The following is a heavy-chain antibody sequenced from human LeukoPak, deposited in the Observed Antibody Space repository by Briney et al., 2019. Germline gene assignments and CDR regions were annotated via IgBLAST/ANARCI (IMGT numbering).Heavy chain of an antibody. D-gene: IGHD1-26*01. CDR2: IRSKPQSYAT. J-gene: IGHJ4*02. Sequence: PGRSLRLSCAASGLTFSDSAIHWVRQASGKGLEWVGRIRSKPQSYATAYDESLKGRFTISRDDSKNTAYLQMSSLKIEDTAVYYCTRVGPSTVVDYWGQGTQVTVSS. CDR1: GLTFSDSA. CDR3: TRVGPSTVVDY. V-gene: IGHV3-73*01.